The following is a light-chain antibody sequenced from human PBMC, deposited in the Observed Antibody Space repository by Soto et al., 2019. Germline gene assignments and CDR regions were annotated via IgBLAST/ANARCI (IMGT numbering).Light chain of an antibody. Sequence: VMTQSPATLSVYPGERVVLSCRASQSLGTSLAWYDHRPGQAPRLLLYEASIRATGIPARFSGDGSGTDFTLTINRVEPEGFAVYYCQYYGSSHSNTFGQGTRLEIK. CDR2: EAS. V-gene: IGKV3-20*01. J-gene: IGKJ5*01. CDR1: QSLGTS. CDR3: QYYGSSHSNT.